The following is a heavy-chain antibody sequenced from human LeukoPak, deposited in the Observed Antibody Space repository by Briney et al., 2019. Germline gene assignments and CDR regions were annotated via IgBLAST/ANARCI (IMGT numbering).Heavy chain of an antibody. J-gene: IGHJ5*02. CDR3: AREREEGCCDP. CDR1: GFTFSSYA. CDR2: ISYDGSNK. D-gene: IGHD2-21*01. V-gene: IGHV3-30*04. Sequence: GRSLRLSCAASGFTFSSYAMHWVRQAPGKGLEWVAVISYDGSNKYYADSVKGRFTISRDNSKNTLYLQMNSLRAEDTAVYYCAREREEGCCDPWGQGTLVTVSS.